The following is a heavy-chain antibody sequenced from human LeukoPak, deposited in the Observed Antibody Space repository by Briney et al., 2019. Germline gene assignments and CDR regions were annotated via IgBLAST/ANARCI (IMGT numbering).Heavy chain of an antibody. CDR1: GGSFSGYY. Sequence: SETLSLTCAVYGGSFSGYYWSWIRQPPGKGLEWIGEINHSGSTNYNPSLKSRVTISVDTSKNHFSLKLSSVTAADTAVYYCARVELIVALPTSFDPWGQGTLVTVSS. CDR2: INHSGST. CDR3: ARVELIVALPTSFDP. D-gene: IGHD5-12*01. J-gene: IGHJ5*02. V-gene: IGHV4-34*01.